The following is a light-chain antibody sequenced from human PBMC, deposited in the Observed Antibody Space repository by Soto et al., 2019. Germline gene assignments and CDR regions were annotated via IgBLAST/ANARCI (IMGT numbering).Light chain of an antibody. CDR1: QNIDIS. CDR3: QSYDSYSYT. CDR2: KAS. Sequence: DIQMTQSPSTLSASVGDRVTITCRASQNIDISLAWYQQKPGKAPNLLIYKASILESGVPSRFSGSGSGTEFTLTISSLQPDNFATYFSQSYDSYSYTFGQGTNLQIK. V-gene: IGKV1-5*03. J-gene: IGKJ2*01.